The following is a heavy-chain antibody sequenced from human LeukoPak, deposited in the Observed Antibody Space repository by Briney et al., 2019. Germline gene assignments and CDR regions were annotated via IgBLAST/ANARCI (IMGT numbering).Heavy chain of an antibody. CDR3: ARVRREAPWELHPSVKAPEFELGY. J-gene: IGHJ4*02. CDR2: ISAYNGNT. Sequence: GASVKVSCKASGYTFTSYGISWVRQAPGQGLEWMGWISAYNGNTNYAQKLQGRVTMTTDTSTSTAYMELRSLRPDDTAVYYCARVRREAPWELHPSVKAPEFELGYWGQGTLVTVSS. CDR1: GYTFTSYG. V-gene: IGHV1-18*01. D-gene: IGHD1-26*01.